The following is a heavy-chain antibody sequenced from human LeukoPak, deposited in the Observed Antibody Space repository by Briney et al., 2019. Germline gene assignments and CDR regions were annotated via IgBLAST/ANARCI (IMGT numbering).Heavy chain of an antibody. CDR3: ARAGNVLLWFGEFNY. CDR2: IYYSGST. J-gene: IGHJ4*02. V-gene: IGHV4-39*07. CDR1: GGSISSYY. Sequence: PSETLSLTCTVSGGSISSYYWSWIRQPPGKGLEWIGSIYYSGSTYYNPSLKSRVTISVDTSKNQFSLKLSSVTAADTAVYYCARAGNVLLWFGEFNYWGQGTLVTVSS. D-gene: IGHD3-10*01.